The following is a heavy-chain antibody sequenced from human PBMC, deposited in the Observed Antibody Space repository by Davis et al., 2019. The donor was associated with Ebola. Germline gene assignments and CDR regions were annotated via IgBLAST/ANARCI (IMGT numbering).Heavy chain of an antibody. Sequence: PGGSLRLSCAASGFTFSNYYLHWVRQAPGKGLEWVARIKTDGSTTRYADSVKGRFTISRDNSRNTLFLQMNNLRADDTAVYYCARGDFYYGVDVWGQGTTVTVSS. J-gene: IGHJ6*02. CDR2: IKTDGSTT. CDR1: GFTFSNYY. V-gene: IGHV3-74*01. CDR3: ARGDFYYGVDV.